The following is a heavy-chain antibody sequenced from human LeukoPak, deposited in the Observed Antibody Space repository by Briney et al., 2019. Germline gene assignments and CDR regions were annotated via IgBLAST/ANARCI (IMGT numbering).Heavy chain of an antibody. D-gene: IGHD3-10*01. Sequence: SETLSLTCTVSGVSISSYYWSWIRQPPGKGLEWIGYMYHSGSTNYNPSLKSRVSISADTSKNQFSLKLSSVAAADTAVYYCARDSGTTGEVKFDPWGQGTLVTVSS. CDR1: GVSISSYY. J-gene: IGHJ5*02. V-gene: IGHV4-59*01. CDR2: MYHSGST. CDR3: ARDSGTTGEVKFDP.